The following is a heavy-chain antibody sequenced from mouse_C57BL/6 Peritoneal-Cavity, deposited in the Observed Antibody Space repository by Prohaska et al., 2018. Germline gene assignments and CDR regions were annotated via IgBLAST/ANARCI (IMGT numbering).Heavy chain of an antibody. V-gene: IGHV4-1*01. CDR1: GIDFSRYW. D-gene: IGHD4-1*01. CDR2: INPDSSTI. J-gene: IGHJ4*01. CDR3: ARSWDYAMDY. Sequence: EVKLLQSGGGLLQPGGSLKLSCAASGIDFSRYWMSWVRRAPGKGLELIGEINPDSSTINYAPSLKDKFIISRDKAKNTLYLQMSKVRSEDTALYDCARSWDYAMDYWGQGTSVTVSS.